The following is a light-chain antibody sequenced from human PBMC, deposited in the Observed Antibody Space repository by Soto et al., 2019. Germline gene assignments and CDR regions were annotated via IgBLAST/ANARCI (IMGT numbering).Light chain of an antibody. Sequence: QPVLTQSPSASASLGASVKLTCTLSSGHSNYAIAWHQQQSEKGPRYLMKLNSDGSHSKGDVIPDRFSGSSSGAERYLTISSLQSEDEADYYCQTWGSGIVVFGGGTKLTGL. V-gene: IGLV4-69*01. CDR2: LNSDGSH. CDR3: QTWGSGIVV. CDR1: SGHSNYA. J-gene: IGLJ2*01.